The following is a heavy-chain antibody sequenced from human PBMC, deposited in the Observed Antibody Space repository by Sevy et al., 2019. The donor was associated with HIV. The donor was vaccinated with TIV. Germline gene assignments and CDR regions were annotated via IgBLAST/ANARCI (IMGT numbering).Heavy chain of an antibody. Sequence: GGSLRLSCAASGFTFSSYSMNWVRQAPGKGLEWVSSISSSSSYIYYADSVKGRFTISRDNAKNSLYLQMNSLRAEDTAVYYCASSGSSGGYFDHWGQGTLVTVSS. CDR2: ISSSSSYI. V-gene: IGHV3-21*01. D-gene: IGHD6-6*01. J-gene: IGHJ4*02. CDR3: ASSGSSGGYFDH. CDR1: GFTFSSYS.